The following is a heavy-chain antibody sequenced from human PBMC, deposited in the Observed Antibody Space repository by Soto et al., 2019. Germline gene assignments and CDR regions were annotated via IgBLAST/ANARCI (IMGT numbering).Heavy chain of an antibody. D-gene: IGHD3-10*01. CDR2: INSDGSRT. Sequence: EVQLVESGGGLVQSGGSLRLSCAASGFTFSGFWMHWVRQAPGKGLVWVSRINSDGSRTNYADSVKGRFTISRDNAENTLYRQMNSLRAEETAVYYCARGVRGSYGLDIWGQGTVVTVSS. V-gene: IGHV3-74*01. CDR3: ARGVRGSYGLDI. J-gene: IGHJ3*02. CDR1: GFTFSGFW.